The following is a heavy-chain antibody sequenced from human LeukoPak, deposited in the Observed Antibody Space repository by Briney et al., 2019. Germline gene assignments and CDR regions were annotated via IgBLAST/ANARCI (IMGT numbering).Heavy chain of an antibody. CDR1: GGTFSSYA. CDR2: IIPIFGTA. V-gene: IGHV1-69*06. J-gene: IGHJ4*02. Sequence: ASVKVSCKASGGTFSSYAISWVRQAPGQGLEWMGGIIPIFGTANYAQKFQGRVTITADKSTSTAYMELSSLRSEDTAVYYCASADYYDSSGYFDYWGQGTLVTVSS. CDR3: ASADYYDSSGYFDY. D-gene: IGHD3-22*01.